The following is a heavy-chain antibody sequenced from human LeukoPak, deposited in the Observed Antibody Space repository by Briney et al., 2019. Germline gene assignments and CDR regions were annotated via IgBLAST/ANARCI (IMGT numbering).Heavy chain of an antibody. CDR1: GGSVSSSSYY. D-gene: IGHD1-26*01. Sequence: SETLSLTCTVSGGSVSSSSYYWGWIRQPPGKGLEWVGNIYYSGSTYYTPSLKSRVTISVDTSNNQFSLRLSSVTAADTAVYYCTRGGELMNFWGQGTLVTVSS. V-gene: IGHV4-39*01. CDR2: IYYSGST. CDR3: TRGGELMNF. J-gene: IGHJ4*02.